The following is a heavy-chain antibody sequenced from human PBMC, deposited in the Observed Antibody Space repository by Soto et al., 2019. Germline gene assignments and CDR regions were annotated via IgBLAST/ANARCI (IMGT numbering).Heavy chain of an antibody. CDR2: IYYSGST. Sequence: QLQLQESGPVLVKPSDTLSLTCTVSGGSISSSSYYWGWIRQPPGKGLERIGSIYYSGSTYYNPSLKSRVTISVDTSKNQFSLKLSSVTAAETAVYYCARQKAEYDSSGYRNYYFDYWGQGTLVTVSS. CDR3: ARQKAEYDSSGYRNYYFDY. J-gene: IGHJ4*02. CDR1: GGSISSSSYY. V-gene: IGHV4-39*01. D-gene: IGHD3-22*01.